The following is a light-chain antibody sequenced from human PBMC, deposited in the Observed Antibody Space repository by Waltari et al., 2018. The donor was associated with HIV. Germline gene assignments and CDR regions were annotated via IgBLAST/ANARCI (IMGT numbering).Light chain of an antibody. V-gene: IGLV9-49*01. J-gene: IGLJ3*02. CDR3: GADHRSGSNIVWV. Sequence: QPVLTQPPSASASLGASATPTCSLSSGHSHINVEWYQQRPGKGPRFVMRGGAGGIVGLKWDGILDRVSVWGSGLNRTLTSENIQEEDDSDFRCGADHRSGSNIVWVFGGRTNLPVL. CDR1: SGHSHIN. CDR2: GGAGGIVG.